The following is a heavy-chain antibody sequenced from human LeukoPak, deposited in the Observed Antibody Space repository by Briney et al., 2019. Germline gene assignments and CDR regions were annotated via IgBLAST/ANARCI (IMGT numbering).Heavy chain of an antibody. J-gene: IGHJ4*02. CDR1: GFSVTTDSYC. CDR3: ARVNDWGPYSSGWYFDY. CDR2: IYYSGST. V-gene: IGHV4-61*01. D-gene: IGHD6-19*01. Sequence: SETLSLTCTVSGFSVTTDSYCWGWIRQPPGKGLEWIGYIYYSGSTNYNPSLKSRVTISVDTSKNQFSLKLSSVTAADTAVYCCARVNDWGPYSSGWYFDYWGQGTLVTVSS.